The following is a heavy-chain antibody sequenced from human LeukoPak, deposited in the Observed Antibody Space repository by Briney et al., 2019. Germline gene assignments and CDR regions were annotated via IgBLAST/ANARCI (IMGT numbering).Heavy chain of an antibody. CDR2: INWNGNTR. CDR1: GFTFADYG. V-gene: IGHV3-20*01. J-gene: IGHJ3*02. D-gene: IGHD5-24*01. Sequence: GGSLRLSSAASGFTFADYGMSWVRQAPGTGLEWVCGINWNGNTRVYADSMKGRFTISRDNAKNSLYLQMNSLGAEDTAFYRCARVSDRGGYNYDAFDIWGQGTMVTVSS. CDR3: ARVSDRGGYNYDAFDI.